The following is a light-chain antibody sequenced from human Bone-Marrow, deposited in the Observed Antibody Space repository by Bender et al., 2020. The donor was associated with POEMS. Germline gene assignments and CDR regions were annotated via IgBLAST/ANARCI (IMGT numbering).Light chain of an antibody. CDR2: GYN. J-gene: IGLJ3*02. V-gene: IGLV1-40*01. CDR1: SSNTGSGYD. Sequence: SVLTQPPSVSAAPGQKVTISCTGSSSNTGSGYDINWYQHLPGTAPKLLIYGYNNRPSGVPDRFSGSKSGTSASLAITGLQAEDEGDYYCQSYDNSLGGWVFGGGTKLTVL. CDR3: QSYDNSLGGWV.